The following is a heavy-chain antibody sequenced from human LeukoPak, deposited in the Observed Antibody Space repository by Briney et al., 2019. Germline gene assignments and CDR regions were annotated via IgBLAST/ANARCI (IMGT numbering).Heavy chain of an antibody. CDR2: ISWDGGST. CDR1: GFPFDVYT. J-gene: IGHJ4*02. V-gene: IGHV3-43*01. CDR3: AKASGFGDFFGRGSLEY. Sequence: GGSLTLFCAGSGFPFDVYTMHWTRHAPGKGLEWVSLISWDGGSTYYADSVKGRFTISRDNSKNSLYLQMNSLRTEDTALYYCAKASGFGDFFGRGSLEYWGQGTLVTVSS. D-gene: IGHD3-10*01.